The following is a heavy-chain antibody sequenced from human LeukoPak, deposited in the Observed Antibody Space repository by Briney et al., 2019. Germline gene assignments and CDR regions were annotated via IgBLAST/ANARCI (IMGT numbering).Heavy chain of an antibody. V-gene: IGHV3-21*01. J-gene: IGHJ4*02. Sequence: PGGSLRLSCAASGFTFSTYSMNWVRQAPGEGLEWVSSISISSSYIYYADSVKGRFTISRDDAKSSLYLQMNSLRAEDTAVYYCARTPVEYSYAYYFDYWGQGTLVTVSS. CDR1: GFTFSTYS. CDR2: ISISSSYI. D-gene: IGHD5-18*01. CDR3: ARTPVEYSYAYYFDY.